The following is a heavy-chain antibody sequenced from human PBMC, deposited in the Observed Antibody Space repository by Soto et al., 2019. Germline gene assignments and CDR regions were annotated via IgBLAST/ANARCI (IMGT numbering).Heavy chain of an antibody. J-gene: IGHJ4*02. CDR3: ARNLGAFDY. CDR1: GGTFSNYP. CDR2: IIPIFGKG. V-gene: IGHV1-69*12. D-gene: IGHD1-26*01. Sequence: QVQLVQSGAEVKKPGSSVKVSCKASGGTFSNYPFSWVRQAPGQGLEWMGGIIPIFGKGNYARKFEGRVTLTADEPTNTAYRELNSLRSEDTAVHNCARNLGAFDYWGQGNLVTVSS.